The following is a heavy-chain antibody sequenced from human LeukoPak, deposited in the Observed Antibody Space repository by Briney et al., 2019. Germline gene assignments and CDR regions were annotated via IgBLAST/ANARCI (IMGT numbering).Heavy chain of an antibody. CDR2: ISYDGSNK. J-gene: IGHJ5*02. CDR1: GFTFSSYA. V-gene: IGHV3-30*04. D-gene: IGHD2-2*02. CDR3: ARDGKYCSSITCYTGNWFDP. Sequence: PGGSPRLSCAASGFTFSSYAMHWVRQAPGKGLEWVATISYDGSNKYYADSVKGRFTISRDNSKNTLYVQMNSLRAEDTAVYYCARDGKYCSSITCYTGNWFDPWGQGTLVTVSS.